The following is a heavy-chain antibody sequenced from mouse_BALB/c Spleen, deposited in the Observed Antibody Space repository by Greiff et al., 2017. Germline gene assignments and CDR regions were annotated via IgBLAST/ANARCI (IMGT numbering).Heavy chain of an antibody. CDR2: ISDGGSYT. J-gene: IGHJ2*01. Sequence: EVKVVESGGGLVKPGGSLKLSCAASGFTFSDYYMYWVRQTPEKRLEWVATISDGGSYTYYPDSVKGRFTISRDNAKNNLYLQMSSLKSEDTAMYYCAREGPVGRGHFDYWGQGTTLTVSS. CDR3: AREGPVGRGHFDY. CDR1: GFTFSDYY. V-gene: IGHV5-4*02. D-gene: IGHD4-1*01.